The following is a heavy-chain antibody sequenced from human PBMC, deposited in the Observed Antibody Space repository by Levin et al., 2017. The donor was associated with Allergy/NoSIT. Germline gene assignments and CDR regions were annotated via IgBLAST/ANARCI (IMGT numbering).Heavy chain of an antibody. CDR1: GYTFTSYY. V-gene: IGHV1-46*01. D-gene: IGHD2-15*01. CDR2: INPSGGST. CDR3: ARDEGVCSGGSCYPDWYFDL. Sequence: ASVKVSCKASGYTFTSYYMHWVRQAPGQGLEWMGIINPSGGSTSYAQKFQGRVTMTRDTSTSTVYMELSSLRSEDTAVYYCARDEGVCSGGSCYPDWYFDLWGRGTLVTVSS. J-gene: IGHJ2*01.